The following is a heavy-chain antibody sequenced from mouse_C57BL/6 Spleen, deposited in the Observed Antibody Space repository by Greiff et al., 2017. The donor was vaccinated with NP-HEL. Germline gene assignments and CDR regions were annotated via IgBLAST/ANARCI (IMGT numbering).Heavy chain of an antibody. J-gene: IGHJ3*01. CDR2: IDPENGDT. CDR3: TYFITTVASPFAY. V-gene: IGHV14-4*01. CDR1: GFNIKDDY. Sequence: VQLQQSGAELVRPGASVKLSCTASGFNIKDDYMHWVKQRPEQGLEWIGWIDPENGDTEYASKFQGKATITADTSSNTAYLQLSSLTSEDTAVYYCTYFITTVASPFAYWGQGTLVTVSA. D-gene: IGHD1-1*01.